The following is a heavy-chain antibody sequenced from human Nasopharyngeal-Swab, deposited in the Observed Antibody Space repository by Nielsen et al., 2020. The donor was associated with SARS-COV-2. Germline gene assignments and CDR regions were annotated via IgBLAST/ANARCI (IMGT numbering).Heavy chain of an antibody. Sequence: GASLKISCKGSGYSFSREWMGWGRQMPGKGLEWMGIICPGDSDTRYSPSFQGQVTISADKSISTAYLQWSSLKAAGTAMYYCARDEGVYSSSSRGAFDIWGQGTMVTVSS. CDR1: GYSFSREW. J-gene: IGHJ3*02. V-gene: IGHV5-51*01. D-gene: IGHD6-6*01. CDR2: ICPGDSDT. CDR3: ARDEGVYSSSSRGAFDI.